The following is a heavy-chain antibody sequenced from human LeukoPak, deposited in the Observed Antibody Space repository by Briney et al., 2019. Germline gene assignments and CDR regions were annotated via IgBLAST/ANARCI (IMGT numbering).Heavy chain of an antibody. CDR2: INPNGGGA. CDR1: GYTFSGYY. Sequence: ASVKVSCRASGYTFSGYYLHWVRQAPGRGLEWVGWINPNGGGANDAPKFQGRVTMSRATSINTVYMELFGLTSDDTALYYCARGGLCSAGPCIMGPYFDYWGQGTLVTVSS. CDR3: ARGGLCSAGPCIMGPYFDY. J-gene: IGHJ4*02. V-gene: IGHV1-2*02. D-gene: IGHD2-15*01.